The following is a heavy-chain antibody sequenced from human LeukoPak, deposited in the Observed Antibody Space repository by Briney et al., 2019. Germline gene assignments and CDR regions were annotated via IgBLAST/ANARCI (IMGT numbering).Heavy chain of an antibody. CDR2: IYTSGST. D-gene: IGHD3-10*01. V-gene: IGHV4-4*07. CDR1: GGSISSYY. CDR3: ARDLYGSGSYSRFDP. Sequence: PSETLSLTCTVSGGSISSYYWSWIRQPAGKGLEWIGRIYTSGSTNYNPSLKSRVTMSVDTSKNQFSLKLSSVTAADTAVYYCARDLYGSGSYSRFDPWGQGTLVTVYS. J-gene: IGHJ5*02.